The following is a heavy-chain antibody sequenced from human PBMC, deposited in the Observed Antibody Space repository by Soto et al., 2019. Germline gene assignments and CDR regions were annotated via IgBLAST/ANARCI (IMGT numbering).Heavy chain of an antibody. CDR2: IYYSGST. CDR1: GGSISSYY. V-gene: IGHV4-59*01. Sequence: SETLSLTCTASGGSISSYYWSWIRQPPGKGLEWIGYIYYSGSTNYNPSLKSRVTISVDTSKNQFSLKLSSVTAADTAVYYCAGIVATIFDYWGQGTLVTVSS. J-gene: IGHJ4*02. CDR3: AGIVATIFDY. D-gene: IGHD5-12*01.